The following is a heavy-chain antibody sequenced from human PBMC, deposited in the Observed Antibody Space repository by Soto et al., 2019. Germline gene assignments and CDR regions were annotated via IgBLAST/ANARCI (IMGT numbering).Heavy chain of an antibody. D-gene: IGHD5-18*01. Sequence: VKVSCKASGGTFSSYAISWVRQAPGQGLEWMGGIIPIFGTANYAQKFQGRVTITADKSTSTAYMELSSLRSEDTAVYYCAESRGYSYGSNYWGQGTLVTVSS. V-gene: IGHV1-69*06. J-gene: IGHJ4*02. CDR1: GGTFSSYA. CDR3: AESRGYSYGSNY. CDR2: IIPIFGTA.